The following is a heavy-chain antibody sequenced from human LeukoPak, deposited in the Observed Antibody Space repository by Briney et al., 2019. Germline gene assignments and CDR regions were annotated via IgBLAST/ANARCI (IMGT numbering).Heavy chain of an antibody. CDR1: GYTFTSYD. CDR2: MNPNSGNT. CDR3: ARDLGSATPAPLGY. D-gene: IGHD2-15*01. J-gene: IGHJ4*02. V-gene: IGHV1-8*01. Sequence: GASVKVSRKASGYTFTSYDINWVRQATGQGLEWMGWMNPNSGNTGYAQKFQGRVTMTRNTSISTAYMELSSLRSEDTAVYYCARDLGSATPAPLGYWGQGTLVTVSS.